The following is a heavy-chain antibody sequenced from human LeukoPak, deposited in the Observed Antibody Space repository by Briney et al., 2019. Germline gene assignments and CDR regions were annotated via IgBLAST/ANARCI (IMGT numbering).Heavy chain of an antibody. V-gene: IGHV1-2*06. Sequence: ASVKVSCKASGYTFTGYFMHWVRQAPGQGLEWMGRTNLNSGGTYYAQNFQGRVTMTRDTSISTAYVELSRLTSDDTAMYYCARDLSSTSNWEFDFWGQGTLVTVSS. J-gene: IGHJ4*02. CDR2: TNLNSGGT. CDR3: ARDLSSTSNWEFDF. D-gene: IGHD1-26*01. CDR1: GYTFTGYF.